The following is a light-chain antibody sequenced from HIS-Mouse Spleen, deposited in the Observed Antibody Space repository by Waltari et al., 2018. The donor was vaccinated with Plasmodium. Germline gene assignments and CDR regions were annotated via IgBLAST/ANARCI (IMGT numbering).Light chain of an antibody. CDR3: SSYTSSSTPWV. CDR1: SRAVGGYNY. Sequence: QSALTQPASVSGSPGQSITISCTGTSRAVGGYNYVSWYQQHPGKAPKLMIYEVSNRPSGVSNRFSGSKSGNTASLTISGLQAEDEADYYCSSYTSSSTPWVFGGGTKLTVL. V-gene: IGLV2-14*01. CDR2: EVS. J-gene: IGLJ3*02.